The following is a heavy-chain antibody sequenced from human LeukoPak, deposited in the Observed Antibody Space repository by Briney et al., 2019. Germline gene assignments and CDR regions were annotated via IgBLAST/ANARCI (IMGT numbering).Heavy chain of an antibody. CDR1: GGSFSDYY. J-gene: IGHJ4*02. CDR3: ATTMVRGVITRDY. Sequence: SETLSLTCAVYGGSFSDYYWSWIRQPPGKGLEWIGEINHSGSTNYNPSLKSRVNIPVDTSKNQFSLKLSSVTAADTAVYYCATTMVRGVITRDYWGQGTLVTVSS. D-gene: IGHD3-10*01. CDR2: INHSGST. V-gene: IGHV4-34*01.